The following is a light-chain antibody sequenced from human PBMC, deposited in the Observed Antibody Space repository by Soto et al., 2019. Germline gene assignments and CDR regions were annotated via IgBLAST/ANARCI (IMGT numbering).Light chain of an antibody. V-gene: IGKV3-15*01. CDR1: QRVSTN. CDR3: QQYNNWPYT. CDR2: AAS. Sequence: IVMTQSPATLPVSPGERATLSCRATQRVSTNLAWYQQKPGQAPRLLIYAASSRATGVPARFSGSGSGTEFTLTISSLQYEDFALYYCQQYNNWPYTFGQGTKVDIK. J-gene: IGKJ2*01.